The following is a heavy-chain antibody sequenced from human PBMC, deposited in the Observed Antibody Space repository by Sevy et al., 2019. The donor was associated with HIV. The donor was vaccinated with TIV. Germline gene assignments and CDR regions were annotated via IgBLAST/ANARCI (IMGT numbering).Heavy chain of an antibody. CDR2: ISVSGGST. J-gene: IGHJ5*02. CDR1: GFTFSIYA. D-gene: IGHD3-9*01. CDR3: AKDHDNNWFDP. Sequence: GGSLRLSCAASGFTFSIYAMTWVRQAPGKGLEWVSTISVSGGSTYYADSVKGRFTISRDNSKNTLYLQMNSLRAEDTAVYYWAKDHDNNWFDPWGQGTLVTVSS. V-gene: IGHV3-23*01.